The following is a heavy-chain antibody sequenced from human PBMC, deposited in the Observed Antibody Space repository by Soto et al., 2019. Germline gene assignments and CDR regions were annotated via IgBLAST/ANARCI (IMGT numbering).Heavy chain of an antibody. D-gene: IGHD3-10*01. J-gene: IGHJ4*02. V-gene: IGHV1-24*01. CDR3: ARDLAGSQHFDY. Sequence: ASVKVSCKVSGYTLTELSMHWVRQAPGKGLEWMGGFDPEDGETIYAQKFQGRVTMTEDTSTDTAYMELSSLRSEDTAVYYCARDLAGSQHFDYWGQGTLVTVSS. CDR1: GYTLTELS. CDR2: FDPEDGET.